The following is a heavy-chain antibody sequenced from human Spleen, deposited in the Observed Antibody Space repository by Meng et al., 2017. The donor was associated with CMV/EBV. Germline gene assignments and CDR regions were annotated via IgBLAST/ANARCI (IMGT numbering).Heavy chain of an antibody. V-gene: IGHV3-21*01. CDR3: ARDARCCDIACHGWFDP. J-gene: IGHJ5*02. Sequence: GGSLKISCAASGFTLSNNYMNWVRQAPGKGLEWVSSISNSSSYIYYADSVKGRFTISRDNAKNTLYLQMNSLRAEDTAVYYCARDARCCDIACHGWFDPWGQGTLVTVSS. CDR2: ISNSSSYI. CDR1: GFTLSNNY. D-gene: IGHD2-15*01.